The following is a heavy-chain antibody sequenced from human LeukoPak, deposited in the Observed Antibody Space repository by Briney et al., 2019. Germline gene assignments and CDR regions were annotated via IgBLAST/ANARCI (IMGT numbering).Heavy chain of an antibody. D-gene: IGHD3-3*01. CDR2: ISSSGSTI. CDR3: ASESAITIFGVVTRDAFDI. CDR1: GFTFSSYE. J-gene: IGHJ3*02. Sequence: GGYLRLSCAASGFTFSSYEMNWVRQAPGKGLEWVSYISSSGSTIYYADSVKGRFTISRDNAKNSLYLQMNSLRAEDTAVYYCASESAITIFGVVTRDAFDIWGQGTMVTVSS. V-gene: IGHV3-48*03.